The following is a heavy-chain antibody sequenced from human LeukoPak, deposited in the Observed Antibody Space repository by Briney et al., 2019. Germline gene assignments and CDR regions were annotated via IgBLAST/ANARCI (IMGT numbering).Heavy chain of an antibody. CDR1: GFTLSTYG. D-gene: IGHD1-26*01. J-gene: IGHJ4*02. Sequence: GGSLRLSCAASGFTLSTYGVHWVRQAPGKGLEWVSFLQYGGTNEYYAESVRGRFIISSDSSNNTVYLQMNSLRAEDTAVYYCARDLGWELSYWGQGTLVTVSS. CDR2: LQYGGTNE. V-gene: IGHV3-30*02. CDR3: ARDLGWELSY.